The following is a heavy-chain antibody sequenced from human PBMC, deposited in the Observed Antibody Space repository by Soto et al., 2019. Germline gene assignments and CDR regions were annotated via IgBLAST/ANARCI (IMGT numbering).Heavy chain of an antibody. D-gene: IGHD2-21*02. CDR3: ARSIVVVTALDP. CDR2: INAGNGNT. J-gene: IGHJ5*02. V-gene: IGHV1-3*01. Sequence: ASVKVSCKASGYSFTSYAIHWMRQAPGQRLEWMGWINAGNGNTKVPQKFQGRVTFTRDTSASTAYMELSSLRSEDTAVYYCARSIVVVTALDPWGQGTLVTVSS. CDR1: GYSFTSYA.